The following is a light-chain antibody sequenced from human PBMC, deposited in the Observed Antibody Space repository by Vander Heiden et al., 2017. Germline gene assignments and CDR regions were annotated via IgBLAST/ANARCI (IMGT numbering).Light chain of an antibody. CDR3: QSYDSSLSGYVV. V-gene: IGLV1-40*01. J-gene: IGLJ2*01. CDR2: GNI. CDR1: SSNIGAGYD. Sequence: QSVLTQPPSVSGAPGQRVTIYCTGSSSNIGAGYDVHWYRQLPGTAPKLLIYGNINRPSGVPDRFSGSKSGTSASLAITGLQAEDEADYYCQSYDSSLSGYVVFGGGTKLTVL.